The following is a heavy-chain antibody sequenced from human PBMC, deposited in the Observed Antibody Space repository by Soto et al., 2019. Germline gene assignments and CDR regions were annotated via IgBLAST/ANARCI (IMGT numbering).Heavy chain of an antibody. D-gene: IGHD2-21*01. Sequence: TLSLTCTVSGGSVNTNYWTWIRQPPGRGPQWIGNIDYSGRPHYNPSLKSRVSMSIDMSKNQFSLRLNSVTAADTAVYYCARGRKDIVGPPDVFDVWGQGTMVTVSS. CDR3: ARGRKDIVGPPDVFDV. CDR2: IDYSGRP. CDR1: GGSVNTNY. J-gene: IGHJ3*01. V-gene: IGHV4-59*02.